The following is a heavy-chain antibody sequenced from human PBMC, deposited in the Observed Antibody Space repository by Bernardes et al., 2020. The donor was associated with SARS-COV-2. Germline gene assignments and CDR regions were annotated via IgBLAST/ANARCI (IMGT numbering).Heavy chain of an antibody. D-gene: IGHD1-26*01. CDR1: GFTFRSYC. J-gene: IGHJ6*02. CDR2: IKQDGSEK. V-gene: IGHV3-7*01. CDR3: ARDGSGSYYYYYGMDV. Sequence: GGPLRVSCAAFGFTFRSYCMSWVRQAPGKGLEWVANIKQDGSEKYYVDSVKGRFTISRDNAKNSLYLQMNSLRAEDTAVYYCARDGSGSYYYYYGMDVWGQGTTVTVSS.